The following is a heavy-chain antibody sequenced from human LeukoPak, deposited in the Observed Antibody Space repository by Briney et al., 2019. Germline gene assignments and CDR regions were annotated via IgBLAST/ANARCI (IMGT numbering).Heavy chain of an antibody. V-gene: IGHV3-43D*03. CDR3: ARSFPRPASRLMVYGPFDY. CDR2: IIWDGGST. CDR1: GFTFDDYA. Sequence: PGGSLRLSCAASGFTFDDYAMHWVRQAPGKGLEWVSLIIWDGGSTYYADSVKGRFTISRDNAKNTLYLQMNSLRAEDTAVYYCARSFPRPASRLMVYGPFDYWGQGTLVTVSS. D-gene: IGHD2-8*01. J-gene: IGHJ4*02.